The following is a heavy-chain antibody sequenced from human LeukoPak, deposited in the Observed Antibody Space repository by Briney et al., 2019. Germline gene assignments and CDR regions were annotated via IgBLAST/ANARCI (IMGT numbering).Heavy chain of an antibody. Sequence: GGSLRLSCAASGFTCIDNWMSWVRQAPGKGLEWVANIEVDGSEKNYLDSVKGRFTISSHNAKNSLYLQLNSLRVEDTAVYYCVTGGSYFGYWGQGTLVTVSS. CDR2: IEVDGSEK. V-gene: IGHV3-7*01. CDR1: GFTCIDNW. CDR3: VTGGSYFGY. J-gene: IGHJ4*02. D-gene: IGHD1-26*01.